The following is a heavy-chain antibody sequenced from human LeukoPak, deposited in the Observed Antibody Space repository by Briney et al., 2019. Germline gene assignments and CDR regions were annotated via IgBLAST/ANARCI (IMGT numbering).Heavy chain of an antibody. J-gene: IGHJ5*02. Sequence: SETLSLTCTVSGGSISSGDYYWSWIRQPPGKGLEWIGYIYYSGSTYYNPSLKSRVTISVDTSKNQFSLKLSSVTAADTAVYYCARGNIVVVTANNWSDPWGQGTLVTVSS. D-gene: IGHD2-21*02. V-gene: IGHV4-30-4*01. CDR3: ARGNIVVVTANNWSDP. CDR2: IYYSGST. CDR1: GGSISSGDYY.